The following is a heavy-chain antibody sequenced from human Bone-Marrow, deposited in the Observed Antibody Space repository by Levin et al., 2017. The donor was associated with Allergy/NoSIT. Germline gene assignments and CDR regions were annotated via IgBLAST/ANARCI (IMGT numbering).Heavy chain of an antibody. J-gene: IGHJ5*02. D-gene: IGHD2-2*02. Sequence: ASVKVSCKASGYTFTSYGISWVRQAPGQGLEWMGWISAYNGNTNYAQKLQGRVTMTTDTSTSTAYMELRSLRSDDTAVYYCARPRVVPAAISWFDPWGQGTLVTVSS. CDR2: ISAYNGNT. CDR1: GYTFTSYG. V-gene: IGHV1-18*01. CDR3: ARPRVVPAAISWFDP.